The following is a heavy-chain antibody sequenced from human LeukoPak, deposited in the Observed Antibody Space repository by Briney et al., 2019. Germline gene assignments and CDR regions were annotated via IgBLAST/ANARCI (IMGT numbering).Heavy chain of an antibody. Sequence: GASVKVSCKASGYTFTNYDINWVRQATGQGLEWMGWMNPNSGNTGYAQKFQGRVTMTEDTSTDTAYMELSSLRSEDTAVYYCATPQKTYGDYVYWGQGTLVTVSS. J-gene: IGHJ4*02. V-gene: IGHV1-8*01. CDR1: GYTFTNYD. CDR2: MNPNSGNT. CDR3: ATPQKTYGDYVY. D-gene: IGHD4-17*01.